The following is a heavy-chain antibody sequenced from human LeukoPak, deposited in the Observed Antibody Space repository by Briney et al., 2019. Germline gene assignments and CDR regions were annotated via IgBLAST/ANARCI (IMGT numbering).Heavy chain of an antibody. J-gene: IGHJ4*02. CDR3: TRGGVAVAGTGDY. D-gene: IGHD6-19*01. V-gene: IGHV3-74*01. CDR2: LNGDGSSW. Sequence: GGSLRLSCAASGFTFSSYWMHWVRQTPGKGLVWVSHLNGDGSSWNYADSVKGRFTISRDNAKNTLYLQMNSLRAEDTAVYYCTRGGVAVAGTGDYWGQGTLVTVSS. CDR1: GFTFSSYW.